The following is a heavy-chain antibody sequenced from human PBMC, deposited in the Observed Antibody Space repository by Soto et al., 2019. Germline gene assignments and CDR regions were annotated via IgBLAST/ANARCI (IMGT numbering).Heavy chain of an antibody. J-gene: IGHJ4*02. D-gene: IGHD2-15*01. V-gene: IGHV4-59*01. CDR1: GGSISSYY. Sequence: QVQLQESGPGLVKPSETLSLTCTVSGGSISSYYWSWIRQPPGKGLELIGYIYYSGSTNYNPSLKSRVTISVDTSKNQFSLKLSSVTAADTAVYYCARVRECSGGSCYAFDYWGQGTLVTVSS. CDR3: ARVRECSGGSCYAFDY. CDR2: IYYSGST.